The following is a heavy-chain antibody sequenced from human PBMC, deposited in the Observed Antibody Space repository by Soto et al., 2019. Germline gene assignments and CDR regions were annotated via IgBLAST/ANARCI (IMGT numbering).Heavy chain of an antibody. J-gene: IGHJ4*02. CDR1: GGSISSYY. V-gene: IGHV4-59*04. Sequence: PSETLSLTCTVSGGSISSYYWSWIRQPPGKGLEWIGTIYFSGSTYYNPYLKSRVTMSVDTSKNQFSLKLSSVTAADTAVYYCARHWGRGAAGTCYNWGQGTLVTVS. CDR3: ARHWGRGAAGTCYN. CDR2: IYFSGST. D-gene: IGHD6-13*01.